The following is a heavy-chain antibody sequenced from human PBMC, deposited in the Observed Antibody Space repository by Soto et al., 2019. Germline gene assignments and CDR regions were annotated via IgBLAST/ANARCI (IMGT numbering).Heavy chain of an antibody. V-gene: IGHV3-64*07. CDR2: ITGNADNI. CDR3: VRDNDCVQFDI. Sequence: EEQLVESGGGLVQPGGSLRLSCAASGFSISRHTMHWVRQAPGRGLEYVSSITGNADNIFYGESVRGRFTISRDNSRNTLYLQMGSLTVDDMAMYYCVRDNDCVQFDIWGQGALVTVSS. CDR1: GFSISRHT. D-gene: IGHD2-21*02. J-gene: IGHJ4*02.